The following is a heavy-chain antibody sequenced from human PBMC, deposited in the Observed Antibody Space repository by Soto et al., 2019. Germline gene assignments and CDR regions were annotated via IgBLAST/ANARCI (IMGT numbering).Heavy chain of an antibody. CDR2: IYYSGSI. J-gene: IGHJ5*02. CDR3: ARQRSGWYNWLDL. V-gene: IGHV4-39*01. D-gene: IGHD6-19*01. CDR1: GGYISSSSYY. Sequence: SETLSLTCSVSGGYISSSSYYWGWIRQPPGKGLEWIGSIYYSGSIYYNPALKSRVTISVDTSRNQFSLKLSSVTAADTALYYGARQRSGWYNWLDLWGQRTLVTVSS.